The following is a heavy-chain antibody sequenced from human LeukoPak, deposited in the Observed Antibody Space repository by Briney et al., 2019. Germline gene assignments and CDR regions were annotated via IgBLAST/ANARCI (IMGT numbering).Heavy chain of an antibody. Sequence: ASVKVSCKASGYTFTSYGISWVRQAPGQGLEWMGWISAYNGNTHYAQKLQGRVTMTTDTSTSTAYMELRSLRSDDTAVYYCARAQAVTMVRGVSRWFDPWGQGTLVTVSS. CDR3: ARAQAVTMVRGVSRWFDP. D-gene: IGHD3-10*01. CDR2: ISAYNGNT. V-gene: IGHV1-18*01. CDR1: GYTFTSYG. J-gene: IGHJ5*02.